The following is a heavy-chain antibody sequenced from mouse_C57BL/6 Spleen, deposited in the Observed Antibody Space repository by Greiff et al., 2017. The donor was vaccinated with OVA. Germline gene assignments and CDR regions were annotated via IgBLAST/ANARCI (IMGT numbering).Heavy chain of an antibody. Sequence: EVKLQQSGPELVKPGASVKISCKASGYSFTGYYMNWVKQSPEKSLEWIGEINPSTGGTTYNQKFKAKATLTVDKSSSTAYMQLKSLTSEDSAVYYCARRYGPYAMDYWGQGTSVTVSS. CDR2: INPSTGGT. D-gene: IGHD2-14*01. CDR3: ARRYGPYAMDY. V-gene: IGHV1-42*01. CDR1: GYSFTGYY. J-gene: IGHJ4*01.